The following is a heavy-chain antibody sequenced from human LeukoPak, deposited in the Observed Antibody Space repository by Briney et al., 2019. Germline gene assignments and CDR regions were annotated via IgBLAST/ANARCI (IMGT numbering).Heavy chain of an antibody. Sequence: SSVKVSCKASGGTFSSYAISWVRQAPGQGLEWMGGIIPIFGTANYAQKFQGRVTITTDESTSTAHMELSSLRSEDTAVYYCARGATAGYYYYYMDVWGKGTTVTVSS. CDR2: IIPIFGTA. J-gene: IGHJ6*03. D-gene: IGHD5-24*01. V-gene: IGHV1-69*05. CDR3: ARGATAGYYYYYMDV. CDR1: GGTFSSYA.